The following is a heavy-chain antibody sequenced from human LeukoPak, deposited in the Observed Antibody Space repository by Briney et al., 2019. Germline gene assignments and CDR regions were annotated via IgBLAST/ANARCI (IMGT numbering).Heavy chain of an antibody. Sequence: PSETLSLTCTVSGGSISSGSYYWSWIRQPPGKGLEWIGEINHSGSTNYNPSLKSRVTISVDTSKNQFSLKLSSVTAADTAVYYCARLGDGDYRYWYFDLWGRGTLVTVSS. V-gene: IGHV4-39*07. J-gene: IGHJ2*01. CDR1: GGSISSGSYY. CDR2: INHSGST. CDR3: ARLGDGDYRYWYFDL. D-gene: IGHD4-17*01.